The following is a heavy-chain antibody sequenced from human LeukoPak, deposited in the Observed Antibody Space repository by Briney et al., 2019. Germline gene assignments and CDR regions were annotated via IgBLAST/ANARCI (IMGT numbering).Heavy chain of an antibody. V-gene: IGHV3-7*01. CDR1: GFTFSTYW. J-gene: IGHJ4*02. Sequence: GGSLRLSCAASGFTFSTYWMTWVRQAPGKGLEWVAYMSQDGSEKFYVDSVKGRFTISRDNAKNSLYLQMNSLRAEDTAVYYCARDPYQSGYYDYWGQGTLVTVSS. D-gene: IGHD3-22*01. CDR2: MSQDGSEK. CDR3: ARDPYQSGYYDY.